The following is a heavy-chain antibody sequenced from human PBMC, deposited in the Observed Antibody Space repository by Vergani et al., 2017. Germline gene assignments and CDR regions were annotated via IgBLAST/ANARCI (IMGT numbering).Heavy chain of an antibody. Sequence: EVQMLESGGGMVQPGGSLRLSCAASGFTFSSYSMNWVRQAPGKGLEWVSSISSSSSYIYYADSVKGRLTISRNNAKNSLYLQMNSLRAENTAVDYCAKGLSPATSLPVRGDDGFDIGGQGTKVT. CDR2: ISSSSSYI. J-gene: IGHJ3*02. CDR3: AKGLSPATSLPVRGDDGFDI. CDR1: GFTFSSYS. V-gene: IGHV3-21*01. D-gene: IGHD1-7*01.